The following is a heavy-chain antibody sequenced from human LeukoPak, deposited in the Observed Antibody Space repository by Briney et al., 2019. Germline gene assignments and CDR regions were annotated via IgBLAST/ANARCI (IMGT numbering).Heavy chain of an antibody. CDR2: SSAYNGDT. J-gene: IGHJ4*02. CDR3: ARDPSNTSGWSAHLDS. Sequence: ASVKVSCKASGYTFTSHGIIWVRQAPGQGLAWMGWSSAYNGDTKYAQKTQGRVTLATDASTSTAYMELRRLGSDDTAVYYCARDPSNTSGWSAHLDSWGQGTQVTVSS. D-gene: IGHD6-19*01. CDR1: GYTFTSHG. V-gene: IGHV1-18*01.